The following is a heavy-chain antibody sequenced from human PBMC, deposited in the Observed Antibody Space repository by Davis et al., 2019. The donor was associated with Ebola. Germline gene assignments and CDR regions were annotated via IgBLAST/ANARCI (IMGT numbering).Heavy chain of an antibody. J-gene: IGHJ4*02. CDR3: AKVTSYYDTTGSLDY. CDR2: ISYDGSNK. V-gene: IGHV3-30*04. CDR1: GFTFSSYA. D-gene: IGHD3-22*01. Sequence: GESLKISCAASGFTFSSYANHWVRQAPGKGLEWVALISYDGSNKYYADSVKGRFTISRDNSKNTLYLQMNSLRTEDTAVYYCAKVTSYYDTTGSLDYWGQGTLVTVSS.